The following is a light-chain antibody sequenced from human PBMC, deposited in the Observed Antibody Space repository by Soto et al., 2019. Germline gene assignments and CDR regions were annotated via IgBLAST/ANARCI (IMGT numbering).Light chain of an antibody. J-gene: IGKJ4*01. CDR2: GAS. CDR3: QQYPTRPIT. Sequence: DMVLTQSPGTPSLSQGTMATLACKASQSVTSNHLVWYQQMPGQAPRLLISGASTGATGIPARFSGSGSGTEFTLTISSLQSEDCAIYYCQQYPTRPITFGGGTKVDIK. V-gene: IGKV3-15*01. CDR1: QSVTSNH.